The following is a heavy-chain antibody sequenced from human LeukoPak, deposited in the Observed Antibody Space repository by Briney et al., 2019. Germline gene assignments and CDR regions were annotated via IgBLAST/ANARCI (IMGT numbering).Heavy chain of an antibody. CDR1: GYTFTGYY. J-gene: IGHJ3*02. Sequence: ASVKVSCKASGYTFTGYYMHWVRQSPGQGLEWMGWINPNSGGTYYVQKFQGRVTMTRDTSISTAYMELSRLRSDDTAVDYCARDPRWYDSLKDAFDIWGQGTMVTVSS. CDR3: ARDPRWYDSLKDAFDI. CDR2: INPNSGGT. D-gene: IGHD3-22*01. V-gene: IGHV1-2*02.